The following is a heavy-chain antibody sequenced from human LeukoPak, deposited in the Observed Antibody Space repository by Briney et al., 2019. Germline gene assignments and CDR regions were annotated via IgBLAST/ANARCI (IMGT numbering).Heavy chain of an antibody. CDR1: GYTFTSYG. CDR2: ISAYNGNT. D-gene: IGHD3-10*01. V-gene: IGHV1-18*01. Sequence: ASVKVSCKASGYTFTSYGISWVRQAPGQGLEWMGWISAYNGNTNYAQKLQGRVTMTTDTSTSAAYMELRSLRSDDTAVYYCARDHYGSGSYYKPRYYYYGMDVWGQGTTVTVSS. J-gene: IGHJ6*02. CDR3: ARDHYGSGSYYKPRYYYYGMDV.